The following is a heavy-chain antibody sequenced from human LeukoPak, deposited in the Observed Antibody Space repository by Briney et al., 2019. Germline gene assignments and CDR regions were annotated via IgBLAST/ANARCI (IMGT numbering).Heavy chain of an antibody. Sequence: GGSLRLSCAPSGFTFSRDEINWVCQAPGKGLEWVSYIGSSGSSIYYADSVKGRFTISRDNAKKSLYLVTNSLRAEDTAVYYCARGDDYGGIYYFDYWGQGALVTVSS. CDR1: GFTFSRDE. V-gene: IGHV3-48*03. D-gene: IGHD4-23*01. CDR2: IGSSGSSI. J-gene: IGHJ4*02. CDR3: ARGDDYGGIYYFDY.